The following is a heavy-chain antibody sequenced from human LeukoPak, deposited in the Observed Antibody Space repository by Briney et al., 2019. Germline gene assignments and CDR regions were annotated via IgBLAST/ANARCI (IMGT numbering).Heavy chain of an antibody. Sequence: GGSLRPSCAASGFTFSSYAMSWVRQAPGKGLEWVSSISSSSSYIYYADSVKGRFTISRDNAKNSLYLQMNSLRAEDAAVYYCARDSRNIGQNFDYWGQGTLVTVSS. CDR2: ISSSSSYI. CDR1: GFTFSSYA. J-gene: IGHJ4*02. V-gene: IGHV3-21*01. D-gene: IGHD2/OR15-2a*01. CDR3: ARDSRNIGQNFDY.